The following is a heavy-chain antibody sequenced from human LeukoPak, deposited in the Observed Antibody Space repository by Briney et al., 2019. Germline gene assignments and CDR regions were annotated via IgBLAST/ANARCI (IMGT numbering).Heavy chain of an antibody. J-gene: IGHJ4*02. V-gene: IGHV3-23*01. CDR3: AKARGGSGSYYNPLFDY. D-gene: IGHD3-10*01. CDR1: EFTFSSYA. CDR2: ISGSGGST. Sequence: GGSLRLSCAASEFTFSSYAMSWVRQAPGKGLESVSAISGSGGSTDDADSVKGRFTISRDNSKNTLYLQMNSLRAEDTAVYYCAKARGGSGSYYNPLFDYWGQGTLVTVSS.